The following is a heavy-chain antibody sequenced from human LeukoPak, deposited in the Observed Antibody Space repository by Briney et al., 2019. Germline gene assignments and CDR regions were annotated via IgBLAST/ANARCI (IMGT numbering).Heavy chain of an antibody. J-gene: IGHJ4*02. CDR2: IYYSGST. D-gene: IGHD2-15*01. Sequence: SETLSLTCAVYGGSFSGYYWSWIRQPPGKGLEWIGYIYYSGSTNYNPSLKSRVTISVDTSKNQFSLKLSSVTAADTAVYYCARQSLGGYCSGGSCYGRDHFDYWGQGTPVTVSS. CDR3: ARQSLGGYCSGGSCYGRDHFDY. CDR1: GGSFSGYY. V-gene: IGHV4-59*08.